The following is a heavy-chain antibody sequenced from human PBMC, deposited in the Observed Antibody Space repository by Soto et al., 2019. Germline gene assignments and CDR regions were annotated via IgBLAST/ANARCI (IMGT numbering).Heavy chain of an antibody. CDR3: ARVPVATISPYYYGMDV. D-gene: IGHD5-12*01. CDR2: IYHSGST. Sequence: SETLSLTCAVSGGSISSGNWWSWVRQPPGKGLEWIGEIYHSGSTNYNPSLKSRVTISVDKSKNQFSLKLSSVTAADTAVYYCARVPVATISPYYYGMDVWGQGNTLTVSS. J-gene: IGHJ6*02. V-gene: IGHV4-4*02. CDR1: GGSISSGNW.